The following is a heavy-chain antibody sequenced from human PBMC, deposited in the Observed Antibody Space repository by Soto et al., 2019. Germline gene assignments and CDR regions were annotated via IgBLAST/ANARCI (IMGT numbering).Heavy chain of an antibody. J-gene: IGHJ4*02. D-gene: IGHD6-13*01. CDR1: GFTFSSYA. CDR2: ISGSGGST. Sequence: PGGSLSLSCAASGFTFSSYAMSRVRQAPGKGLKWITAISGSGGSTYYADSVKGRFTISRDNSKNTLYLQMNSLRAEDTAVYYCAKDPGSFMVRTPSHIAAAGTYRRVYWGQGTLVTVSS. V-gene: IGHV3-23*01. CDR3: AKDPGSFMVRTPSHIAAAGTYRRVY.